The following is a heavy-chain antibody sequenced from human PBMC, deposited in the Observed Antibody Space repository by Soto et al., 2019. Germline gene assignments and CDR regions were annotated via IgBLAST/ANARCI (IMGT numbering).Heavy chain of an antibody. CDR3: ASGTDEVVVDPFQH. J-gene: IGHJ1*01. D-gene: IGHD3-22*01. Sequence: PGGSLRLSCAASGFTFSSYSMNWVRQAPGKGLEWVSYISSSSSTIYYADSVKGRFTISRDDAKNSLYLQMNSLRDEDTAVYYCASGTDEVVVDPFQHWGQGTLVPVSS. CDR2: ISSSSSTI. V-gene: IGHV3-48*02. CDR1: GFTFSSYS.